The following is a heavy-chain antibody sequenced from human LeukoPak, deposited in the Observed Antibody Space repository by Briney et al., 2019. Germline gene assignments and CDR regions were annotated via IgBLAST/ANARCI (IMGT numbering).Heavy chain of an antibody. Sequence: GGSLRLSCAVSGFTFSTYWMHWVRRAPGKGLVWVSRINTDGSSTYYADSVKGRFTISRDNAKNTLYLQMNSLGAEDTAVYHCTRVGYCATTSCRTAFDIWGQGTMVTVSS. D-gene: IGHD2-2*01. V-gene: IGHV3-74*01. CDR3: TRVGYCATTSCRTAFDI. J-gene: IGHJ3*02. CDR1: GFTFSTYW. CDR2: INTDGSST.